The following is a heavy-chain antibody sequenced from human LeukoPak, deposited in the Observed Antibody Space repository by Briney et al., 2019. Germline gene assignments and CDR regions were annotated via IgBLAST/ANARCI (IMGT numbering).Heavy chain of an antibody. V-gene: IGHV4-59*08. Sequence: PSETLSLTCTVSGGSISSYYWSWIRQPPGKGLEWIGYIYYSGSTNYNPPLKSRVTISVDTSKNQFSLKLSSVTAADTAVYYCARWDPLGGKTYYFDYWGQGTLVTVSS. D-gene: IGHD4-23*01. J-gene: IGHJ4*02. CDR2: IYYSGST. CDR3: ARWDPLGGKTYYFDY. CDR1: GGSISSYY.